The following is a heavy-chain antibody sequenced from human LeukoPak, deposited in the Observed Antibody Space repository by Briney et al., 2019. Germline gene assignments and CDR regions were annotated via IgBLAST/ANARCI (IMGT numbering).Heavy chain of an antibody. J-gene: IGHJ4*02. V-gene: IGHV3-66*01. CDR2: LYSSGTT. D-gene: IGHD3-9*01. Sequence: GGSLRLSCVASGFSVNSDYMTWLRQAPGKRLDWVLVLYSSGTTVYADSVRGRFTISRDNSKNTLYLQMNSLRAEDTAVYYCARWIYDTLTGYPSFHYWGQGTLVTVSS. CDR1: GFSVNSDY. CDR3: ARWIYDTLTGYPSFHY.